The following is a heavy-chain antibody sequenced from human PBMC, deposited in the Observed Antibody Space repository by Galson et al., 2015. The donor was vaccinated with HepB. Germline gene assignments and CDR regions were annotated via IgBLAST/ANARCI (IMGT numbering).Heavy chain of an antibody. Sequence: SLRLSCAGSGFSISSHWMNWVRQAPGKGLEWVSGIDGSDGSPFYADSVKGRFTISRDNSRNTLYLQMNSLRVEDTAVYYCAKYQNPRTAFFDHWGQGTLVTVSS. J-gene: IGHJ4*02. CDR3: AKYQNPRTAFFDH. D-gene: IGHD1-14*01. V-gene: IGHV3-23*01. CDR2: IDGSDGSP. CDR1: GFSISSHW.